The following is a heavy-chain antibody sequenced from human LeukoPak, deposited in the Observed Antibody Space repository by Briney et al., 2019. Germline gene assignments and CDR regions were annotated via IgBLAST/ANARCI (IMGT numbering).Heavy chain of an antibody. V-gene: IGHV4-59*01. J-gene: IGHJ6*03. D-gene: IGHD5-18*01. CDR1: GGSISSYY. Sequence: SETLSLTCTVSGGSISSYYWSWIRQPPGKGLEWIGYIYYSGSTNYNPSLKSRVTISVDTSKNQFSLKLSSVTAADTAVYYCARAVARGYSYGPPPYYYYMDVWGKGTTVTVSS. CDR3: ARAVARGYSYGPPPYYYYMDV. CDR2: IYYSGST.